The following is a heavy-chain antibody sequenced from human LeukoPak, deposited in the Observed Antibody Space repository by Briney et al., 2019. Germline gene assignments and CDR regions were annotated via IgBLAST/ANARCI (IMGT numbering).Heavy chain of an antibody. CDR2: IYYSGST. D-gene: IGHD3-10*01. CDR3: AREVVRGVLYYFDY. J-gene: IGHJ4*02. CDR1: GGSISSYY. V-gene: IGHV4-59*01. Sequence: SETLSLTCTVSGGSISSYYWSWIRQPPGKGLEWIGYIYYSGSTNYNPSLKSRVTISVNTSKNQFSLKLSSVTAADTAVYYCAREVVRGVLYYFDYWGQGTLVTVSS.